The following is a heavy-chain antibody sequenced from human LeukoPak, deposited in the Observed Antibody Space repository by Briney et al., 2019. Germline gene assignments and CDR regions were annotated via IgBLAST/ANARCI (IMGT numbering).Heavy chain of an antibody. D-gene: IGHD3-10*01. CDR2: ISTGGDTI. Sequence: PGGSLRLSCEASGFTFSSYEMSWVRQAPGTGLEWVSYISTGGDTIHYADSVKGRFTISRDNAKKSLYLQMNSLRAEDTAVYYCARPLGYSGSGSYYAYWGQGTLVTVSA. CDR3: ARPLGYSGSGSYYAY. V-gene: IGHV3-48*03. J-gene: IGHJ4*02. CDR1: GFTFSSYE.